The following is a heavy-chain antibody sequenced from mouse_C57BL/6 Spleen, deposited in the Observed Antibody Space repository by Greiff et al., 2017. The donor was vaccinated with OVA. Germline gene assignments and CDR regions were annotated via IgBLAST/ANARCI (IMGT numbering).Heavy chain of an antibody. Sequence: QVQLQQSGPELVKPGASVKISCKASGYAFSSSWMNWVKQRPGKGLEWIGRIYPGDGDTNYNGKFKGKATLTADKSSSTAYMQLSSLTSEDSAVYVCARRDDGYYPFDYWGQGTTLTVSS. CDR3: ARRDDGYYPFDY. CDR1: GYAFSSSW. V-gene: IGHV1-82*01. J-gene: IGHJ2*01. CDR2: IYPGDGDT. D-gene: IGHD2-3*01.